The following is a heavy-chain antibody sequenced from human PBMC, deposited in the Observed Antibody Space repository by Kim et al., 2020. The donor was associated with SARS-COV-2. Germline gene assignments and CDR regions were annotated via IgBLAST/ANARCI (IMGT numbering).Heavy chain of an antibody. CDR3: ARHGGDLVDTARVDY. V-gene: IGHV4-39*01. CDR1: GGSISSSSYY. D-gene: IGHD5-18*01. CDR2: IYYSGST. Sequence: SETLSLTCTVSGGSISSSSYYWGWIRQPPGKGLEWIGSIYYSGSTYYNPSLKSRVTISVDTSKNQFSLKLSSVTAADTAVYYCARHGGDLVDTARVDYWGQGTLVTVSS. J-gene: IGHJ4*02.